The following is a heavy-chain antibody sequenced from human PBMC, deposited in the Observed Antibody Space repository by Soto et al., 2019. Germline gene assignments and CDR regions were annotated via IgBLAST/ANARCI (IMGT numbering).Heavy chain of an antibody. CDR1: GYSFTSYW. V-gene: IGHV5-51*03. J-gene: IGHJ4*02. Sequence: EVQLVQSGAEVKKPGESLKISCKGSGYSFTSYWIGWVRQMPGKGLEWMGIIYPGDSDTRYSPSFQGQVTISADKSISTAYLQWSSLKASDTAMYYCASVPGRDGYSTYYFDYWGQGTLVTVSS. D-gene: IGHD5-18*01. CDR3: ASVPGRDGYSTYYFDY. CDR2: IYPGDSDT.